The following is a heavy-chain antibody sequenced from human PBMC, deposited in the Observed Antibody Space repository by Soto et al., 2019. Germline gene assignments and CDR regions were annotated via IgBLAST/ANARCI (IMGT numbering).Heavy chain of an antibody. Sequence: EVQLVESGGGLVQPGGSLRLSCAASGFTVSNNYMCWVRQAPGKGLEWVSLIYSGGVTHYADSVRGRFTISSDNSRNTLYLQMNSLRADDTAVDYCAKRGTPVTTSLWYWGQGTLVNVSS. CDR3: AKRGTPVTTSLWY. CDR2: IYSGGVT. CDR1: GFTVSNNY. V-gene: IGHV3-66*01. J-gene: IGHJ4*02. D-gene: IGHD4-17*01.